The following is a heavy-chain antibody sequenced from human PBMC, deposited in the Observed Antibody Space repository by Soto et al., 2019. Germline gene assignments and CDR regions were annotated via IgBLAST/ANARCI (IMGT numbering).Heavy chain of an antibody. CDR1: GGTFSSYT. CDR3: ARPSSIGGSYYYYYMDV. D-gene: IGHD3-10*01. CDR2: IIPIVGIA. J-gene: IGHJ6*03. V-gene: IGHV1-69*02. Sequence: QVQLVQSGAEVKKPGSSVKVSCKASGGTFSSYTISWVRQAPGQGLEWMGRIIPIVGIANYAQKLQGRVTITADKSTSTAYMELSSLKSEDTAGYYCARPSSIGGSYYYYYMDVWGKGTTVTVSS.